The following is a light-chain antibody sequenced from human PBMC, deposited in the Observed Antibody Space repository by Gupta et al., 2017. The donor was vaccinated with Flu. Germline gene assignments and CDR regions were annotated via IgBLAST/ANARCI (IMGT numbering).Light chain of an antibody. V-gene: IGLV1-51*02. CDR3: GTWDTSLSAGV. Sequence: QSVLTQPPSVSAAPGQRVTVSCSGAFSTIANTYIAWYQQLPGAAPKLLIFENDKRPSGIPDRFSGSKSGTSATLDISDLQTGDEADYYCGTWDTSLSAGVFGTGTFVTVL. J-gene: IGLJ1*01. CDR2: END. CDR1: FSTIANTY.